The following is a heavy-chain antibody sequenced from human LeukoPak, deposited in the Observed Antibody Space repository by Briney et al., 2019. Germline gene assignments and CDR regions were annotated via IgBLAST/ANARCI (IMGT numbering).Heavy chain of an antibody. CDR2: VSNDAYNK. J-gene: IGHJ4*02. Sequence: GSLRPSGAASGFTFSTYAMQGVHQAPAKGLEWVAVVSNDAYNKYYSDSVKGRFTISRDNSRNTLYPQMNSLRPEDTAVYYCARDFSGASRIDFWGQGALVSVSS. D-gene: IGHD4/OR15-4a*01. CDR1: GFTFSTYA. V-gene: IGHV3-30-3*01. CDR3: ARDFSGASRIDF.